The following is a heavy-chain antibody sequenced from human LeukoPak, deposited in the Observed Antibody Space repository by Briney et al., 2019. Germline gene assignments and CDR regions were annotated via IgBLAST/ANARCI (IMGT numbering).Heavy chain of an antibody. V-gene: IGHV4-39*01. CDR2: LHYAGST. D-gene: IGHD3-22*01. J-gene: IGHJ5*02. CDR3: ASLDSSSGWFDP. CDR1: GTSISSSGYF. Sequence: SETLSLTCSVSGTSISSSGYFWGWVRQPPGRGLEWIGSLHYAGSTFYKPSLNSRVTISGDTSKSQFSLRLRSVTAADTAVYYCASLDSSSGWFDPWGQGTLVTVSS.